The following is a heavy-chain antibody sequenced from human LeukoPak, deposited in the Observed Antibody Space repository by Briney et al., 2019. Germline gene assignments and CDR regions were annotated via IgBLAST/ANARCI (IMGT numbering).Heavy chain of an antibody. CDR3: ARGYYDSSGYSYPFDY. CDR2: IYYSGST. J-gene: IGHJ4*02. V-gene: IGHV4-59*01. D-gene: IGHD3-22*01. Sequence: SETLSLTRTVSGGSLSRYYWNWLRQPTGKGLEWIGYIYYSGSTNYNPSLKSRVTISVDTSKNQFSLKLSSVTAADTAVYYCARGYYDSSGYSYPFDYWGQGTLVTVSS. CDR1: GGSLSRYY.